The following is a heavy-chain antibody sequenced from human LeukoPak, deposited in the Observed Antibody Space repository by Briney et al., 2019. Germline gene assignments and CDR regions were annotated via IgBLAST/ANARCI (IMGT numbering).Heavy chain of an antibody. Sequence: SETLSLTCTVSGGSISSYYWSWIRQPPGKGLEWIGYIYYSGSTNYNPSLKSRVTISVDTSKNQFSLRLNSVTAADTAVYYCVREGGFYFDYWGQGTLVTVSS. V-gene: IGHV4-59*01. D-gene: IGHD2-15*01. CDR1: GGSISSYY. J-gene: IGHJ4*02. CDR2: IYYSGST. CDR3: VREGGFYFDY.